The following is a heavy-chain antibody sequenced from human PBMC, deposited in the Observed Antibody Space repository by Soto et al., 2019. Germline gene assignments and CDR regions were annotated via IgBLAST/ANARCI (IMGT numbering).Heavy chain of an antibody. CDR2: ISYDGSNK. V-gene: IGHV3-30*18. Sequence: QVQLVESGGGVVQPGRSLRLYCAASGFTFSSYGMHWVSQAPGKGLVWVAVISYDGSNKYYADSVKGRFTISRDNSKNPLYLKMNSLRAEDTAVYYCAKAGQAMVRCRGSEYYGMDVWGQSTTVTVSS. J-gene: IGHJ6*02. CDR1: GFTFSSYG. CDR3: AKAGQAMVRCRGSEYYGMDV. D-gene: IGHD5-18*01.